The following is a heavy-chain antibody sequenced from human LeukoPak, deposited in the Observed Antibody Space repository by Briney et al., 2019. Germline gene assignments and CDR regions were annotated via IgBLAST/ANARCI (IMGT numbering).Heavy chain of an antibody. D-gene: IGHD2-15*01. CDR1: GGTFSSYA. Sequence: SVKVSCKASGGTFSSYAISWVRQAPGQGLEWMGRIIPILGIANYAQKFQGRVTITANKSTSTAYMELSSLRSEDTAVYYCARDYIGYCSGGSCHAWSYYYGMDVWGQGTTVTVSS. CDR3: ARDYIGYCSGGSCHAWSYYYGMDV. V-gene: IGHV1-69*04. CDR2: IIPILGIA. J-gene: IGHJ6*02.